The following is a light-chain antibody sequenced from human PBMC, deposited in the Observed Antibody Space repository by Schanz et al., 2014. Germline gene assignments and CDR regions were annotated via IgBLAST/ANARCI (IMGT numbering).Light chain of an antibody. Sequence: QSALTQPASVSGSPGQSITISCTGTSSDVGGYNFVSWYQQHPDKAPKLMIYDVSNRPSGVSNRFSGSKSGNTASLTISGLQAEDEADYYCSSYTSSSTLDVFGTGTKLTVL. CDR3: SSYTSSSTLDV. CDR2: DVS. J-gene: IGLJ1*01. V-gene: IGLV2-14*03. CDR1: SSDVGGYNF.